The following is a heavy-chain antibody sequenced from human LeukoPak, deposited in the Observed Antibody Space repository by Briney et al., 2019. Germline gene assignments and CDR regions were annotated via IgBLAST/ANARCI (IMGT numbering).Heavy chain of an antibody. Sequence: PSETLSLTCTVSDGSISGSYWNWIRQPPGKGLEWIGCIHDSGTTNYNPSLKSRVTISLHTSKNQFSLRLTSVTAADTAVYYCAIEHDGATYSNLWGQGTLVAVSS. V-gene: IGHV4-59*01. CDR3: AIEHDGATYSNL. J-gene: IGHJ5*02. CDR1: DGSISGSY. D-gene: IGHD5-12*01. CDR2: IHDSGTT.